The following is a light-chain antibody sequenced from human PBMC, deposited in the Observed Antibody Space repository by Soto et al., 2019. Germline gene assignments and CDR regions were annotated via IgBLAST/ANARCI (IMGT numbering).Light chain of an antibody. CDR2: GAS. CDR3: QQYGTSPIT. Sequence: EIVLTQSPGTLSMSPGERATLSCRATQSVSSSYLAWYQQKPGQAPRLLIFGASSRATGIPDRFSGSGSGTDFTLTISRLEPEDFAVYYCQQYGTSPITFGQGTRLEIK. J-gene: IGKJ5*01. V-gene: IGKV3-20*01. CDR1: QSVSSSY.